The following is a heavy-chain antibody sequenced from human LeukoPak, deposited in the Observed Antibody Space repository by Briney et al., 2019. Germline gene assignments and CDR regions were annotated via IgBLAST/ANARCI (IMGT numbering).Heavy chain of an antibody. V-gene: IGHV3-20*01. CDR2: IKWNGGST. CDR1: GFTFDDYG. J-gene: IGHJ4*02. CDR3: ARAPHYELERPYFDD. D-gene: IGHD1-1*01. Sequence: PGGSLRLSCAASGFTFDDYGMSWVRHAPGKGLELVSGIKWNGGSTACADCVEGRFTISRDNATNSLSLLMNSLRAEDTALYHCARAPHYELERPYFDDWGQGTPVTVSS.